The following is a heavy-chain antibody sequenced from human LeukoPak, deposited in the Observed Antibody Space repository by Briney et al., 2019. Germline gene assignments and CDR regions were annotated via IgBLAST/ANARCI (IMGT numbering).Heavy chain of an antibody. J-gene: IGHJ3*02. V-gene: IGHV3-11*04. D-gene: IGHD3-22*01. CDR3: ARGVVDYYDSSGQVSGAFDI. CDR2: ISSSGSTI. Sequence: GGSLRLSCAASGFTFSDYYMSWIRQAPGKGLEWVSYISSSGSTIYYADSVKGRFTISRDNSKNTLYLQMNSLRAEDTAVYYCARGVVDYYDSSGQVSGAFDIWGQGTMVTVSS. CDR1: GFTFSDYY.